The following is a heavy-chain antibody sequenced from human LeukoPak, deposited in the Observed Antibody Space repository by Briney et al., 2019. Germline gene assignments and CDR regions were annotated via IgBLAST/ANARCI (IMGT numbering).Heavy chain of an antibody. D-gene: IGHD2-2*01. V-gene: IGHV3-33*01. CDR3: ARGLFVVVPAAIVSDFDY. CDR2: IWYDGSNK. Sequence: GGSLRLSCAASGFIFSNYGMHWVRQAPGKGLEWVAVIWYDGSNKYYADSVKGRFTISRDNSKNTLYLRMNSLRAEDTAVYYCARGLFVVVPAAIVSDFDYWGQGALVTVSS. CDR1: GFIFSNYG. J-gene: IGHJ4*02.